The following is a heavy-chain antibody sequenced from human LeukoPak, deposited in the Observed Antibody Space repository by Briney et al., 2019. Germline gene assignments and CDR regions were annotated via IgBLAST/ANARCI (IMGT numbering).Heavy chain of an antibody. D-gene: IGHD1-1*01. Sequence: GGSLRLSCTASGFTFGDYAMGWFRQAPGKGLEWVGCIRSKTYGATTEYVASVKGRFTISRDDFKSIAYLQMNSLRAEDTAVYYCARTGNPATGDYWGQGTLVTVSS. CDR1: GFTFGDYA. CDR2: IRSKTYGATT. V-gene: IGHV3-49*03. J-gene: IGHJ4*02. CDR3: ARTGNPATGDY.